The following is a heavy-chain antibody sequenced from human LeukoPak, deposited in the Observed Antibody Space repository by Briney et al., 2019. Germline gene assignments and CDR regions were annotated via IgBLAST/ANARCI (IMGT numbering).Heavy chain of an antibody. J-gene: IGHJ4*02. CDR1: GFTFSSYA. V-gene: IGHV3-23*01. D-gene: IGHD1-26*01. CDR2: ISGSGGST. Sequence: PGGSLRLSCAASGFTFSSYAMSWVRQAPGKGLEWVSAISGSGGSTYYADSVRGRFTISRDNSKNTLYLQMNSLRAEDTAVYYCAKGIVGATTPGHWGQGTLVTVSS. CDR3: AKGIVGATTPGH.